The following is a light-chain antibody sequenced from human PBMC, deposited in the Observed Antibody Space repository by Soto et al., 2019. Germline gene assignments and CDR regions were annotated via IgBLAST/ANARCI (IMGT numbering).Light chain of an antibody. CDR2: DAS. CDR3: LQYDHYST. Sequence: DIQMTQSPSTLSASVGDSVTITCRASQSINSLVAWYQQHPGKAPKLLIHDASRLEKGVPSRFSGSGSGTGFTLTITSLQPDDFATYYCLQYDHYSTFGQGTKLEI. V-gene: IGKV1-5*01. CDR1: QSINSL. J-gene: IGKJ2*01.